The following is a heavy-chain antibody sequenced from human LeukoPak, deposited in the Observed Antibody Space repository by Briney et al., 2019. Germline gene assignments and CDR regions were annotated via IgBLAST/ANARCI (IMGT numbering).Heavy chain of an antibody. D-gene: IGHD1-14*01. CDR3: ARSRSYNHFDY. V-gene: IGHV3-13*01. CDR1: GLTFSSYD. J-gene: IGHJ4*02. CDR2: IGSAGDT. Sequence: QPGGSLRLSCAASGLTFSSYDMHWVRQATGKGLEWVSAIGSAGDTYYPGSVKGRFTISRENAKNSLYLQMNSLRAGDTAVYYCARSRSYNHFDYWGQGTLVTVSS.